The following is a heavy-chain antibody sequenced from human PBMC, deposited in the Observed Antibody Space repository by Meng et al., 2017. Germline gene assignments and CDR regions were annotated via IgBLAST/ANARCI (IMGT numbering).Heavy chain of an antibody. CDR3: ARTRITIFGVVMTLFDY. Sequence: QVQIQPGGGGLLKPSETLSLTCAVLGGSFTGYFWSRIRQPPGKGLEWIGEINHSGSTNYIPSLKSRVTIPVDTSKNQFSLKLSSVTAADTAVYYCARTRITIFGVVMTLFDYWGQGTLVTVSS. V-gene: IGHV4-34*01. CDR1: GGSFTGYF. CDR2: INHSGST. J-gene: IGHJ4*02. D-gene: IGHD3-3*01.